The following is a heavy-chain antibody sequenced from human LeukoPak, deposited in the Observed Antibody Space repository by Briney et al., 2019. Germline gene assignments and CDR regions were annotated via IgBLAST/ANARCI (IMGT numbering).Heavy chain of an antibody. CDR2: MYYSGST. V-gene: IGHV4-39*01. Sequence: SETLSLTCTVSGGSISSSSYHWGWIRQPPGKGLEWIGSMYYSGSTYYNPSLKSRVTVSVDTAKNQFSLNLSSVTAADTAVYYCARISIVVVPAYFDYWGQGTLVTVSS. CDR1: GGSISSSSYH. J-gene: IGHJ4*02. CDR3: ARISIVVVPAYFDY. D-gene: IGHD2-2*01.